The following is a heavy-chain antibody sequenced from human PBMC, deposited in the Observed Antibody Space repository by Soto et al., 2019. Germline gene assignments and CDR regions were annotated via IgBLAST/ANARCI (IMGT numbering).Heavy chain of an antibody. CDR2: IIPIFGTA. D-gene: IGHD1-26*01. J-gene: IGHJ4*02. V-gene: IGHV1-69*13. Sequence: SVKVCCKASGGPFSSYAISLVRQAPGQGLEWMGGIIPIFGTANYAQKFQGRVTITADESTSTAYMELSSLRSEDTAVYYCATDSGSLVVDFDYWGQGTLVTVSS. CDR1: GGPFSSYA. CDR3: ATDSGSLVVDFDY.